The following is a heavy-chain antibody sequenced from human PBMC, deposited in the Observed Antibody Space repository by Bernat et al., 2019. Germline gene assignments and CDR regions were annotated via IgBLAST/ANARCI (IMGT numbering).Heavy chain of an antibody. Sequence: QVQLVESGGGVVQPGRSLRLSCAASGFTFSSYAMHWVRQAPGKGLEWVAVISYDGSNKYYADSVKGRFTISRDNSKNTLYLQMNSLRAEDTAVYYCARDSSIAVAGTSLDYWGQGTLVTVSS. V-gene: IGHV3-30*01. J-gene: IGHJ4*02. CDR1: GFTFSSYA. CDR3: ARDSSIAVAGTSLDY. CDR2: ISYDGSNK. D-gene: IGHD6-19*01.